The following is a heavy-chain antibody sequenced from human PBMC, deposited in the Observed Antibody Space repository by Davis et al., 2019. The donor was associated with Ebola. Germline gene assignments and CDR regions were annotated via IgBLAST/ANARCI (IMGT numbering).Heavy chain of an antibody. CDR3: ARIVSDCSSTGCPGGYGMDV. CDR2: INPNSGGT. CDR1: GYTFTGYY. J-gene: IGHJ6*02. V-gene: IGHV1-2*02. Sequence: ASVKVSCKASGYTFTGYYMHWVRQAPGQGLEWMGWINPNSGGTNYAQKFQGRVTMTRDTSISTAYMELSRLRSDDTAVYYCARIVSDCSSTGCPGGYGMDVWGQGTTVTVSS. D-gene: IGHD2-2*01.